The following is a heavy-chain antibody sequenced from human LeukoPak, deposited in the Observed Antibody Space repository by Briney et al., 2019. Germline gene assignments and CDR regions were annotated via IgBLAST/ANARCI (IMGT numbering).Heavy chain of an antibody. CDR2: INHSGST. CDR3: ASSSGYYYPGFSLDY. J-gene: IGHJ4*02. CDR1: GGSFSGYY. Sequence: NPSETLSLTCAVYGGSFSGYYWSWIRQPPGKGLEWIGEINHSGSTNYNPSLKSRVTMSVDTSKNQFSLKLSSVTAADTAVYYCASSSGYYYPGFSLDYWGQGTLVTVSS. D-gene: IGHD3-22*01. V-gene: IGHV4-34*01.